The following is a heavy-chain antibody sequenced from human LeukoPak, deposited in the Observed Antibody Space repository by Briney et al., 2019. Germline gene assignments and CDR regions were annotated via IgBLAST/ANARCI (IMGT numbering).Heavy chain of an antibody. D-gene: IGHD3-22*01. CDR3: AKAWHYGSSGNPYWCFDL. V-gene: IGHV3-23*01. J-gene: IGHJ2*01. Sequence: HAGGSLRLSCGASGFTFSSYGMSWVRQAPGKGLEWVSGLSGSGTNTYYADSVKGRFTISRDNSKNTLYLQMSSLRAEDTALYYCAKAWHYGSSGNPYWCFDLWGRGTLVTVSS. CDR1: GFTFSSYG. CDR2: LSGSGTNT.